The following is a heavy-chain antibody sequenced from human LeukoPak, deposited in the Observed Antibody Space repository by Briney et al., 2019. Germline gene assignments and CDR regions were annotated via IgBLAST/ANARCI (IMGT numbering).Heavy chain of an antibody. CDR1: GFTFSIYA. J-gene: IGHJ4*02. Sequence: GGSLRLSCAASGFTFSIYAMSWVRQAPGKGLEWVSAISGSGGSTYYADSMKGRFTISRDNSKNTLYLQMNSLRAEDTAVYYCAKDLTGPFDYWGQGTLVTVSS. V-gene: IGHV3-23*01. CDR2: ISGSGGST. CDR3: AKDLTGPFDY. D-gene: IGHD2-8*02.